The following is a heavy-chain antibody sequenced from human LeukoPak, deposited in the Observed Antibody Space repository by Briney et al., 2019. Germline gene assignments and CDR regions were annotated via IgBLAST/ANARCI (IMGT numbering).Heavy chain of an antibody. CDR1: GYTFTGYY. V-gene: IGHV1-2*02. Sequence: APVKVSCKASGYTFTGYYMHWVRQAPGQGLEWMGWINPNSGGTNYAQKFQGRVTMTRDTSISTAYMELSRLRSDDTAVYYCARVGAARPRAYYFDYWGQGTLVTVSS. D-gene: IGHD6-6*01. J-gene: IGHJ4*02. CDR2: INPNSGGT. CDR3: ARVGAARPRAYYFDY.